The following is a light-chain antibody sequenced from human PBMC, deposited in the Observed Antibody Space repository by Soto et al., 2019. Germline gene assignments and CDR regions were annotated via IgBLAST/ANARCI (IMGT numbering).Light chain of an antibody. CDR3: QQTYSTLFT. CDR2: AAS. V-gene: IGKV1-39*01. CDR1: HDISSY. J-gene: IGKJ3*01. Sequence: DIQMTQSPSSLSASVGDSVTITCRASHDISSYLKWYQQQPGKAPKLLIYAASTLHSGVQSTFRASESGTDFLFTLSSLQSEDFATYSCQQTYSTLFTFGPGTKVDF.